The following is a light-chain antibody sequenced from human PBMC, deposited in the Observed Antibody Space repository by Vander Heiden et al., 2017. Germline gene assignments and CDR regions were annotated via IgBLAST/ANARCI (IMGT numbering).Light chain of an antibody. Sequence: EIIMTQSPATLSVSPGERATLSCRASQSVSSNLAWYQQKPGQAPRLLIWGASNRDTGVPARFSGSGSGTEFTLTISSLQSDDFAVYHCQQYNNWPPWTFGQGTKVEIK. CDR2: GAS. V-gene: IGKV3-15*01. CDR3: QQYNNWPPWT. J-gene: IGKJ1*01. CDR1: QSVSSN.